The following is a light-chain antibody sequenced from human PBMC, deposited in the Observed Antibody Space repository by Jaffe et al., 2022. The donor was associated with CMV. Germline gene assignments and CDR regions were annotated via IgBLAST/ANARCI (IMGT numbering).Light chain of an antibody. Sequence: EIVMTQFPATLSVSPGERATLSCRASQSVSSNLAWYQQKPGQAPRLLIYGASTRATGIPARFSGSGSGTEFTLTISSLQSEDFAVYYCQQYNRWPAFGQGTKLETK. J-gene: IGKJ2*01. V-gene: IGKV3-15*01. CDR2: GAS. CDR1: QSVSSN. CDR3: QQYNRWPA.